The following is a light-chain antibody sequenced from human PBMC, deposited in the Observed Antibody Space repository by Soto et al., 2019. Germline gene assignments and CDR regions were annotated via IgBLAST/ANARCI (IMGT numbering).Light chain of an antibody. J-gene: IGLJ1*01. Sequence: QSALTQPASVSGSPGQSITISCTGTSSDVGGYNYVSWHQQHPGKAPKLMIYNVYDRPSGISYRFSGSKSGNTASLTISGLQGEDEADYYCSAYTVSRTYVFGTGTQLTVL. CDR3: SAYTVSRTYV. V-gene: IGLV2-14*03. CDR1: SSDVGGYNY. CDR2: NVY.